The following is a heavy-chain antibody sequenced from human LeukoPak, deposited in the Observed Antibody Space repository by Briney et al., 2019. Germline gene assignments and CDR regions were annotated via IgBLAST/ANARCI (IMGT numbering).Heavy chain of an antibody. CDR2: IYYSGST. Sequence: SETLSLTCTVSGGSISHYYWSWIRQSPGKGLEWIGYIYYSGSTNYNPSLKSRVTMSVDTSKNQFSLKLSSVTAADTAVYYCARDHSGSYYDSSGNFDYWGQGTLVTVSS. D-gene: IGHD3-22*01. CDR1: GGSISHYY. CDR3: ARDHSGSYYDSSGNFDY. J-gene: IGHJ4*02. V-gene: IGHV4-59*01.